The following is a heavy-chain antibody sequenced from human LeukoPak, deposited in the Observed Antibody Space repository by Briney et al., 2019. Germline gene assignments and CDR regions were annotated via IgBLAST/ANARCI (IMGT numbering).Heavy chain of an antibody. CDR2: IRFDGSEK. CDR3: ALGKNFGYHYFDF. Sequence: GGSPRLSCAASGFTFSSYGMHWVRQAPGKGLEWMTFIRFDGSEKYYADSVKGRFTISRDYSKNTLFLQMSSLRPEDTAVYYCALGKNFGYHYFDFWGQGALVTVSS. D-gene: IGHD2-2*03. V-gene: IGHV3-30*02. J-gene: IGHJ4*02. CDR1: GFTFSSYG.